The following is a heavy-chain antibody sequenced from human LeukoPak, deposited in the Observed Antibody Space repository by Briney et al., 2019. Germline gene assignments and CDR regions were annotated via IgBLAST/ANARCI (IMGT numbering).Heavy chain of an antibody. CDR2: INPNSGGT. D-gene: IGHD5-18*01. V-gene: IGHV1-2*02. CDR3: ARDRAWIQLWLDAFDI. Sequence: ASVKVFCKASGYTFTGYYMHWVRQAPGQGLEWMGWINPNSGGTNYAQKFQGRVTMTRDTSISTAYMELSRLRSDDTAVYYCARDRAWIQLWLDAFDIWGQGTMVTVSS. J-gene: IGHJ3*02. CDR1: GYTFTGYY.